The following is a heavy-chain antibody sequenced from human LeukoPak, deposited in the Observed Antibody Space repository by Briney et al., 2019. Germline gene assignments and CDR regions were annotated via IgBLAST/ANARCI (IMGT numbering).Heavy chain of an antibody. CDR2: IIPIFGTA. D-gene: IGHD5-18*01. CDR1: GGTFSSYT. V-gene: IGHV1-69*05. J-gene: IGHJ4*02. Sequence: SVKVSCKASGGTFSSYTISWVRQAPGQGLEWMGRIIPIFGTANYAQKFQGRVTITTDESTSTAYMELSSLRSEDTAVYYCAREQVDTAMVTDYWGQGTLVTVSS. CDR3: AREQVDTAMVTDY.